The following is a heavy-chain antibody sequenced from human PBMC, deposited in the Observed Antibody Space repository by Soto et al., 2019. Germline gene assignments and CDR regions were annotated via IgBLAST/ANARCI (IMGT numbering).Heavy chain of an antibody. V-gene: IGHV3-23*01. J-gene: IGHJ6*03. CDR1: GFTFSSYA. D-gene: IGHD2-15*01. Sequence: EVQLLESGGGLVQPGGSLRLSCAASGFTFSSYAMSWVRQAPGKGLEWVSAISGRGGSTYYADSVKGRFTISRDNSKNTLYLQMNGLRAEDTAVYYCAKEGGGGGYYYYMDVWGKGTTVTVSS. CDR2: ISGRGGST. CDR3: AKEGGGGGYYYYMDV.